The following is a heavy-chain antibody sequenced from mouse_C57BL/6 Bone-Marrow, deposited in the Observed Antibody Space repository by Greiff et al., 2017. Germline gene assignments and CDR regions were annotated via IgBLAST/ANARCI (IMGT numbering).Heavy chain of an antibody. D-gene: IGHD1-1*01. J-gene: IGHJ4*01. V-gene: IGHV1-54*01. CDR1: GYAFTNYL. CDR3: ARRSYYYGSSYLYYYAMDY. CDR2: INPGSGGT. Sequence: QVQLQQSGAELVRPGTSVKVSCKASGYAFTNYLLEWVKQRPGQGLEWIGVINPGSGGTNYNEKFKGKATLTADKSSSTAYMQLSSLSSEDSAVDFCARRSYYYGSSYLYYYAMDYWGPGTSVTVSS.